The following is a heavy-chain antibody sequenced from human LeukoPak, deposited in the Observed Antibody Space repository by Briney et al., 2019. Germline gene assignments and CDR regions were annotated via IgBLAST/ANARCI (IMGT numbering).Heavy chain of an antibody. Sequence: GGSLRLSCAASGFYFSGYGMHWVRQAPGKGLEWVAFIRYDGSFTSYADSVKGRFTISRDGSKDTLYLQMNSLRSEDTAVYYCAKDGRRATVTTWYYYMDVWGKGTTVTVSS. CDR1: GFYFSGYG. CDR2: IRYDGSFT. V-gene: IGHV3-30*02. D-gene: IGHD4-11*01. J-gene: IGHJ6*03. CDR3: AKDGRRATVTTWYYYMDV.